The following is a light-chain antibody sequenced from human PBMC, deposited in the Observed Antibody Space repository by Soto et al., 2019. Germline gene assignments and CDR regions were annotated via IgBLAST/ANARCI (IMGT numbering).Light chain of an antibody. Sequence: EVVLTQSPGTLSLSPGEGATLSCRASQSVDGIFLAWCQQKPGQAPRLLIYGASTRATGIPARFSGSGSGTEFTLTINSLQSEDFAVYYCQQYNNWPRTFGQGTKGDIK. CDR1: QSVDGI. V-gene: IGKV3-15*01. CDR2: GAS. CDR3: QQYNNWPRT. J-gene: IGKJ1*01.